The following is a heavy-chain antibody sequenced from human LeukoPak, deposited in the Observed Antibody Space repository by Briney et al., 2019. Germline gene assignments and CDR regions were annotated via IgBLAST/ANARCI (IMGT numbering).Heavy chain of an antibody. CDR2: IYSGGST. CDR3: ARDHAPGDY. CDR1: GFTFSSYS. J-gene: IGHJ4*02. Sequence: TGGSLRLSCAASGFTFSSYSMNWVRQAPGKGLEWVSVIYSGGSTYYADSVKGRFTISRDNSKNTLYLQMNSLRAEDTAVYYCARDHAPGDYWGQGTLVTVSS. V-gene: IGHV3-53*01.